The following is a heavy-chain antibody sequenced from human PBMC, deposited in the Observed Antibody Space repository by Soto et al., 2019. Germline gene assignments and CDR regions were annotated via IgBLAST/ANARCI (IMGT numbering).Heavy chain of an antibody. D-gene: IGHD1-7*01. CDR1: GFSFSSDS. J-gene: IGHJ4*02. CDR3: ARDPPTGTTLDWADS. Sequence: GGSLRLSCAASGFSFSSDSMGWVRQAPGKGLEWVSSISSSGSFMNYADSVKGRFTISRDNAKNSLYLQMSGLKDEDTAVYYCARDPPTGTTLDWADSWGQGTLVTVSS. V-gene: IGHV3-21*01. CDR2: ISSSGSFM.